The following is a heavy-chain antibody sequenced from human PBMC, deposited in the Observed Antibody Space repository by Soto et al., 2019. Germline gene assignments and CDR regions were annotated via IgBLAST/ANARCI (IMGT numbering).Heavy chain of an antibody. D-gene: IGHD3-10*01. CDR2: VNSKPDGGTT. CDR1: GFTFTNAL. CDR3: TTGFPGRDY. J-gene: IGHJ4*02. V-gene: IGHV3-15*01. Sequence: EGQLVESGGGLVKPGGSLRLSCVASGFTFTNALMTWVRQAPGKGLEWVGRVNSKPDGGTTDYGAPVKGRLTISRDDLQRTLYLQMSSLTIEDTAVYYCTTGFPGRDYWGQGTLVSVSS.